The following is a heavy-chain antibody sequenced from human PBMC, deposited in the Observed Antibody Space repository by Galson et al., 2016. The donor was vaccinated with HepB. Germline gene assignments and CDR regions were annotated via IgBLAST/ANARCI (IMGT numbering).Heavy chain of an antibody. CDR2: VYYSGST. CDR3: ARDREITMRAFDI. Sequence: EWIGYVYYSGSTNYNPSFKTRVNITVDTSKSQFYLKLNSVTAADTATYYCARDREITMRAFDIWGQGTMVTVSS. V-gene: IGHV4-4*08. D-gene: IGHD3-22*01. J-gene: IGHJ3*02.